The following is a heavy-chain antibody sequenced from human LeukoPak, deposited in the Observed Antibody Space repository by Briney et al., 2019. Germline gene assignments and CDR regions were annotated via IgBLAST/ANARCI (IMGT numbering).Heavy chain of an antibody. CDR3: ARGGAEYYFESSGYYPQYFQD. V-gene: IGHV5-51*01. D-gene: IGHD3-22*01. J-gene: IGHJ1*01. CDR1: GYNFLSYW. CDR2: IYPGDSDT. Sequence: GESLKISCEGSGYNFLSYWIGWVRQMPGKGLEWMGIIYPGDSDTRYSPSFQGQVTISADKSISTAYLQWSSLKASDTAMYYCARGGAEYYFESSGYYPQYFQDWGQGTLVTVSS.